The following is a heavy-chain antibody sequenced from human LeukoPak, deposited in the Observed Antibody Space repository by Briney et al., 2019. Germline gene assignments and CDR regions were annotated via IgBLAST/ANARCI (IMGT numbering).Heavy chain of an antibody. CDR2: LSKKSNSV. CDR1: GVNLYDFV. CDR3: VKAVGGFGPIDS. D-gene: IGHD6-25*01. V-gene: IGHV3-9*01. Sequence: QPGGSLRLSCAAPGVNLYDFVMHLVRQAPGKGLEWVSGLSKKSNSVEYADSVRGSFTISRDNAEDSLYMQMNSLRAEDTAIYYCVKAVGGFGPIDSWGQGTLVTVSS. J-gene: IGHJ5*01.